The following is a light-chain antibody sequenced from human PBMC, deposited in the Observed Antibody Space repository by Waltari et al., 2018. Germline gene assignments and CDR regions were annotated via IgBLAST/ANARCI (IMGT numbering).Light chain of an antibody. CDR2: NAS. CDR3: LQYNSDSWT. V-gene: IGKV1-5*03. J-gene: IGKJ1*01. CDR1: QSISGG. Sequence: DIQMTQSPSTLSASVGDRVTIAWRASQSISGGLAWYQQKPGKAPNLLISNASSLQTGVPSRFNGSGSGTEFTLTINTLQPDDFATYHCLQYNSDSWTFRQGTKVEIK.